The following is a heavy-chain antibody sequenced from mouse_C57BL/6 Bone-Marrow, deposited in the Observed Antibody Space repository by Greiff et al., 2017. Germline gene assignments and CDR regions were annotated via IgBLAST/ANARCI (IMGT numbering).Heavy chain of an antibody. CDR2: IDPSDSYT. CDR3: ARDGYYPYYFDY. J-gene: IGHJ2*01. Sequence: QVQLKQPGAELVMPGASVKLSCKASGYTFTSYWMHWVKQRPGQGLEWIGEIDPSDSYTNYNQKFKGKSTLTVDKSSSTAYMQLSSLTSEDSAVYYCARDGYYPYYFDYWGQGTTLTVSS. D-gene: IGHD2-3*01. V-gene: IGHV1-69*01. CDR1: GYTFTSYW.